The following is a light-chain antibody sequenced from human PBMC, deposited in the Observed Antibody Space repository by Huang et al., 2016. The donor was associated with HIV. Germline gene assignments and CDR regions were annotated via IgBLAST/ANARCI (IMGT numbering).Light chain of an antibody. Sequence: DIQMTQSPSSLSASVGDRVTITCRASQSISSYLNWYQQKPGKAPNLLIYGASSLQSGVPSRFSGSGSGTDFTVTISSLQPEDCATYYCQQSYSTPRTFGPGTKVEIK. CDR2: GAS. V-gene: IGKV1-39*01. J-gene: IGKJ1*01. CDR3: QQSYSTPRT. CDR1: QSISSY.